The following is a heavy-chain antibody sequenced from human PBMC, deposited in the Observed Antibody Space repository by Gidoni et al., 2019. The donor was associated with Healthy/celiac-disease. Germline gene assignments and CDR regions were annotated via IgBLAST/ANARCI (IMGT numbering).Heavy chain of an antibody. D-gene: IGHD3-22*01. J-gene: IGHJ4*02. V-gene: IGHV3-73*02. CDR1: GFTFRGSA. CDR2: IRSKANSYAT. Sequence: EVQLVESGGGLVQPGGSRTHSCAASGFTFRGSAMHWVRQASGKGLEWVGRIRSKANSYATAYAASVKGRFTISRDDSKNTAYLQMNSLKTEDTAVYYCTRLAVVALGGVDYWGQGTLVTVSS. CDR3: TRLAVVALGGVDY.